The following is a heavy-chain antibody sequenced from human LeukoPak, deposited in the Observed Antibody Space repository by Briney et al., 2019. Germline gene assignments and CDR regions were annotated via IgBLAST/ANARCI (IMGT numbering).Heavy chain of an antibody. D-gene: IGHD6-19*01. J-gene: IGHJ4*02. Sequence: PGGSLRLSCAASGFTFSSYEMIWVRQAPGKGLEWISYISSNGSNTYYADSLKGRFTISRDNAKNSLYLQMNSLRVEDTAVYYCARDGQRWPIYYWGQGTLVTVSS. CDR2: ISSNGSNT. CDR1: GFTFSSYE. V-gene: IGHV3-48*03. CDR3: ARDGQRWPIYY.